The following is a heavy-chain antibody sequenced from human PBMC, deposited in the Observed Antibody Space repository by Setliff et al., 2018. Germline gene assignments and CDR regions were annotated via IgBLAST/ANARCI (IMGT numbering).Heavy chain of an antibody. CDR2: INPSGGST. V-gene: IGHV1-46*01. CDR1: GYTFTSYY. D-gene: IGHD2-2*01. J-gene: IGHJ6*02. Sequence: GASVKVSCKASGYTFTSYYMHWVRQAPGQGLEWMGIINPSGGSTSYAQKFQGRVTMTRNTSISTAYMELSSLRSEDTAVYYCARGVPAATNLESYGMDVWGQGTTVTVSS. CDR3: ARGVPAATNLESYGMDV.